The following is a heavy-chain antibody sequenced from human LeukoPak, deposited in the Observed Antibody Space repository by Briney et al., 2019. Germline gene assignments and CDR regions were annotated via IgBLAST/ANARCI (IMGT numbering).Heavy chain of an antibody. Sequence: PSETLSLTCTVSGGSISSGGYYWSWLRQPPGKGLEWIGEINHSGSTNYNPSLKSRVTISVDTSKNQFSLKLSSVTAADTAVYYGARVYYDWGQGTLVTASS. J-gene: IGHJ4*02. CDR2: INHSGST. V-gene: IGHV4-61*08. CDR3: ARVYYD. D-gene: IGHD1-26*01. CDR1: GGSISSGGYY.